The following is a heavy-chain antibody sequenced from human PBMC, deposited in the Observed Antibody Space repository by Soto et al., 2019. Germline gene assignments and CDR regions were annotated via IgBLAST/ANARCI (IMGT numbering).Heavy chain of an antibody. V-gene: IGHV1-69*12. D-gene: IGHD3-10*01. J-gene: IGHJ6*02. CDR3: AGDYRLWFGESSDGMDG. CDR1: GGTFSRYA. Sequence: QVQLVQSGAEVKKPGSSVKVSCKASGGTFSRYAISWVRQAPGQGLEWVGGIIPIFVTANYAQKFQGTVTITADEITSTVYMELSSMRSEDTAVYYCAGDYRLWFGESSDGMDGSGQGTTDTVFS. CDR2: IIPIFVTA.